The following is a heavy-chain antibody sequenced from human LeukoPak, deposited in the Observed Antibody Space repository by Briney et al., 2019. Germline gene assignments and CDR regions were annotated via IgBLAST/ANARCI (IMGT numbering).Heavy chain of an antibody. D-gene: IGHD3-3*01. Sequence: SVKVSCKASGGTFSSYAISWVRQAPGQGLEWMGRIIPILGVANYAQKFQGRVTITADKSTSTAYMELSSLRSEDTAVYYCARDFTIFGVVLGAFDIWGQGTMVTVSS. CDR3: ARDFTIFGVVLGAFDI. CDR2: IIPILGVA. V-gene: IGHV1-69*04. J-gene: IGHJ3*02. CDR1: GGTFSSYA.